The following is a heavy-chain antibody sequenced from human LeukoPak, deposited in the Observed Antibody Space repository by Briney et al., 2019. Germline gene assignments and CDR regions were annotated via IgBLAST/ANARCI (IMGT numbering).Heavy chain of an antibody. V-gene: IGHV1-18*01. CDR2: ISAYNGNT. Sequence: GSVKVSCKASGYTFTSYGISWVRPAPGKGLEWMGWISAYNGNTNYAQKLQGRVTMTTDTSTSTAYMELRSLRSDDTAVYYCARVASSWPDWFDPWGKGTLVTVSS. J-gene: IGHJ5*02. CDR3: ARVASSWPDWFDP. CDR1: GYTFTSYG. D-gene: IGHD6-13*01.